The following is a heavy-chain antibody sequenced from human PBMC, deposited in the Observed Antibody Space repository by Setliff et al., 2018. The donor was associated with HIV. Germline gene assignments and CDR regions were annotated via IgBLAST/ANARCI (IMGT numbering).Heavy chain of an antibody. D-gene: IGHD5-12*01. CDR1: GGSFSGYY. V-gene: IGHV4-34*01. CDR2: INHSGST. CDR3: ARGSQRWLQSDSRYYFDY. Sequence: LSLTCAVYGGSFSGYYWNRIRQSPGKGLEWIGEINHSGSTNYNPSLKSRITISVDTSKKQFSLKLNSVTAADTAVYYCARGSQRWLQSDSRYYFDYWGQGTLVTVSS. J-gene: IGHJ4*02.